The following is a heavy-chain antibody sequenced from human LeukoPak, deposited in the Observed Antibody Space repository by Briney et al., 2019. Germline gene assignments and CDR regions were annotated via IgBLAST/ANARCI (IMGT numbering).Heavy chain of an antibody. J-gene: IGHJ4*02. CDR1: GFTFSDYY. CDR2: ISNGASTI. CDR3: AKDYRTFGLLDS. Sequence: GGSLRLSCGASGFTFSDYYMGWIRQAPGKGLEWVSYISNGASTIYYVDSVKGRFTISRDNAKNPLYLQMNSLRTEDTAVYYCAKDYRTFGLLDSWGQGTLVTVSS. V-gene: IGHV3-11*01. D-gene: IGHD3-10*01.